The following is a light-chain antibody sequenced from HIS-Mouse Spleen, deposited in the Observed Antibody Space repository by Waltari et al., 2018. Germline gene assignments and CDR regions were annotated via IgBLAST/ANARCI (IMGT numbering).Light chain of an antibody. CDR3: YSTDSSGNHRV. Sequence: SYELTQPPSVSVSPGQTARITCSGSALPQKYAYWYQTKSGQAPVLVIYEDSKRPSGIPERFSGSSSGTMATLTISGAQVEDEADYYCYSTDSSGNHRVFGGGTKLTVL. CDR1: ALPQKY. J-gene: IGLJ2*01. CDR2: EDS. V-gene: IGLV3-10*01.